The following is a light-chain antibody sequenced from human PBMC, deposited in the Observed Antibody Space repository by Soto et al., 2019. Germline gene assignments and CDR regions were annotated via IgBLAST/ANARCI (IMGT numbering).Light chain of an antibody. CDR1: SSDVGGYNY. CDR2: EVS. CDR3: SSYTSSSTLV. J-gene: IGLJ3*02. Sequence: QSVLTQPASVSGSPGQSITISCTGTSSDVGGYNYVSRYQQHPGKAPKLMIYEVSNRPSGVSNRFSGSKSGNTASLTISGLQAEDEADYYCSSYTSSSTLVFGGGTQLTVL. V-gene: IGLV2-14*01.